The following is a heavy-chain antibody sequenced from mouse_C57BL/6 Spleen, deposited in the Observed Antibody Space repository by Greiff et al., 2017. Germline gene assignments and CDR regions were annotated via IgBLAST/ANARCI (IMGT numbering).Heavy chain of an antibody. V-gene: IGHV5-17*01. CDR2: ISSGSSTI. CDR3: ARPSRRYFDV. CDR1: GFTFSDYG. J-gene: IGHJ1*03. Sequence: EVKLQESGGGLVKPGGSLKLSCAASGFTFSDYGMHWVRQAPEKGLEWVAYISSGSSTIYYADTVKGRFTISRDNAKNTLFLQMTSLRSEDTAMYYCARPSRRYFDVWGTGTTVTVSS.